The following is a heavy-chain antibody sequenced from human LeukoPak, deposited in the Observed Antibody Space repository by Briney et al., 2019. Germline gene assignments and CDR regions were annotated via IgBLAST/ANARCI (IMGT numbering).Heavy chain of an antibody. V-gene: IGHV3-7*01. J-gene: IGHJ4*02. CDR3: ARIAAAGFDY. CDR1: GFTSGTYW. Sequence: GGSLRLSCAASGFTSGTYWMSWGRQAPEKGLEWVANIKQDGSEKYYVDSVKGRFTISRDNAKNSLYLQMNSLRAEDTAVYYCARIAAAGFDYWGQGTLVTVSS. CDR2: IKQDGSEK. D-gene: IGHD6-13*01.